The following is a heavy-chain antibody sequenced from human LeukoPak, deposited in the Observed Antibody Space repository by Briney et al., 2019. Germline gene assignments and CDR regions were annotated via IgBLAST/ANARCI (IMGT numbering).Heavy chain of an antibody. CDR1: GFTLSNYW. Sequence: PGGSLRLSCAASGFTLSNYWMSWVRQAPGKGLEWVANIKQDGSEKYYVNSVKGRFTISRDNAKNSLYLQMNSLRAEDTAVYYCARAPPRIAAGGTTPPFDYWGQGTLVTVSS. V-gene: IGHV3-7*01. D-gene: IGHD6-13*01. CDR2: IKQDGSEK. CDR3: ARAPPRIAAGGTTPPFDY. J-gene: IGHJ4*02.